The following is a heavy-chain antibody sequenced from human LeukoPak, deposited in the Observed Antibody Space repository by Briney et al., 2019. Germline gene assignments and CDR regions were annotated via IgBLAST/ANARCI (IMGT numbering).Heavy chain of an antibody. Sequence: GGSLRLSCAASGFTFSSYAMHWVRQAPGKGLEWVAVISYDGSNKYYADSVKGRFTISRDSSKNTLYLQMNSLRAEDTAVYYCAREIFLEWLTCFDYWGQGTLVTVSS. CDR1: GFTFSSYA. CDR2: ISYDGSNK. J-gene: IGHJ4*02. V-gene: IGHV3-30-3*01. D-gene: IGHD3-3*01. CDR3: AREIFLEWLTCFDY.